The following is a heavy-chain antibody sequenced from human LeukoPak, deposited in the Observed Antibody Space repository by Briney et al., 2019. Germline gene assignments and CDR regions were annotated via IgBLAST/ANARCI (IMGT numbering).Heavy chain of an antibody. Sequence: PGRSLRLSCTASGFTFGDYAMSWFRQAPGKGLGWVGFIRSKAYGGTTEYAASVKGRFTISRDDSKSIAYLQMNSLKTEDTAVYYCTRDRSWFGELYSNWFYPWGQGTLVTVSS. D-gene: IGHD3-10*01. CDR1: GFTFGDYA. CDR3: TRDRSWFGELYSNWFYP. V-gene: IGHV3-49*03. CDR2: IRSKAYGGTT. J-gene: IGHJ5*02.